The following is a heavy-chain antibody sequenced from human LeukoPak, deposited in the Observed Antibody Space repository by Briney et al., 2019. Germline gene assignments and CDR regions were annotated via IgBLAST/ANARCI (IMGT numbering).Heavy chain of an antibody. V-gene: IGHV4-59*11. CDR2: IYYSGST. Sequence: SETLSLTCTVSGGSISSHYWSWIRQPPGKGLEWVGYIYYSGSTNYNPSIKSRVTISVDTSKNQFSLKLSSVTAADTAVYYCAREGGVAGTGTNFDYWGQGTLVTVSS. J-gene: IGHJ4*02. CDR1: GGSISSHY. CDR3: AREGGVAGTGTNFDY. D-gene: IGHD6-19*01.